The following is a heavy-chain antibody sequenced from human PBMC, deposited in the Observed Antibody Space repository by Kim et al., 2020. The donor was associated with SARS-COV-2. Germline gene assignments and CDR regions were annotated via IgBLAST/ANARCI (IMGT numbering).Heavy chain of an antibody. CDR3: VKDYVPSWNGYFHS. Sequence: GGSLRLSCTASGFNFGDYAMHWVRQVPGKGLEWLCLISGDADVTYYRDSVRGRFTISRDNRKNSLYLQMSSLRSEDTALYYCVKDYVPSWNGYFHSWGQGTLISVSS. CDR1: GFNFGDYA. V-gene: IGHV3-43*02. J-gene: IGHJ4*02. D-gene: IGHD3-3*01. CDR2: ISGDADVT.